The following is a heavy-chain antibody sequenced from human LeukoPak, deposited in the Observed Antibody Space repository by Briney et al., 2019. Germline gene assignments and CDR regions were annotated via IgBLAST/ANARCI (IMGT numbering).Heavy chain of an antibody. J-gene: IGHJ4*02. V-gene: IGHV4-59*01. CDR1: GGSISSNY. Sequence: SETLSLTCTVSGGSISSNYWSWIRQSPGKGLEWIGYISYSGSTSYNPSLKSRVTISVDTSKNQFSLTLSSVTAADTAVYYCARSIGGNTHFDYWGQGTLVTVSS. CDR2: ISYSGST. D-gene: IGHD4-23*01. CDR3: ARSIGGNTHFDY.